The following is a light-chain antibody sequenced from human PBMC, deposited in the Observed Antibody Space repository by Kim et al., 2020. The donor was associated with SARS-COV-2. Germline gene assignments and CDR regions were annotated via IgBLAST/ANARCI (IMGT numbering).Light chain of an antibody. V-gene: IGKV3-15*01. CDR2: RAS. Sequence: EIVMTQSPATLSVSPGERATLSCRASQSVGSNLAWYQQRPGQAPKVLVYRASTRATGIPARFSGSGSGTEFTLTISSLQSEDFAVYYCQQYNTWPLTFGGGTKVDIK. CDR1: QSVGSN. CDR3: QQYNTWPLT. J-gene: IGKJ4*01.